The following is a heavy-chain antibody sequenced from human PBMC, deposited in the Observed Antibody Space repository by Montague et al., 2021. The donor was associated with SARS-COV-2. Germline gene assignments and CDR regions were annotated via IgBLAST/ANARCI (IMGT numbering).Heavy chain of an antibody. Sequence: SETLSLTYSVSGASVSSSSTYWGWIRQPPGKGLEWIGYISYSGSTHYSPSLKSRVTISVDTSKNQLSLKLMSATAADTAVYYCARLGYVSVGYYYIYPDWGQGTLVTVSS. CDR1: GASVSSSSTY. V-gene: IGHV4-61*01. CDR2: ISYSGST. J-gene: IGHJ4*02. D-gene: IGHD3-22*01. CDR3: ARLGYVSVGYYYIYPD.